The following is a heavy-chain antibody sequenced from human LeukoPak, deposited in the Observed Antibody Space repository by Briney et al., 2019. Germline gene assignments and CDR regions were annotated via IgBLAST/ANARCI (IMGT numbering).Heavy chain of an antibody. CDR3: VSQGDNWGSSDLDY. CDR1: GFTFSGSA. J-gene: IGHJ4*02. V-gene: IGHV3-73*01. D-gene: IGHD7-27*01. Sequence: GGSLRLSCAASGFTFSGSAMHWVRQASGKGLEWVGRIRSKANSYATAYAASVKGRFTISRDDSKNTAYLQMNSLKTEDTAVYYCVSQGDNWGSSDLDYWGQGTLVTVSS. CDR2: IRSKANSYAT.